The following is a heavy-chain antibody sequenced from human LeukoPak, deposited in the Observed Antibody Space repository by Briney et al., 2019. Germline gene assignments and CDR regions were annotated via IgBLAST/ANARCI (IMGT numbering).Heavy chain of an antibody. D-gene: IGHD3-22*01. CDR1: GYTFTSYD. J-gene: IGHJ4*02. CDR3: ARVPYYDSSGYYYEPFDY. V-gene: IGHV1-8*01. CDR2: MNPNSGNT. Sequence: GASVKVSCKASGYTFTSYDINWVRQATGQGLEWMGWMNPNSGNTGYAQKSQGRVTMTRNTSISTAYMELSSLRSEDTAVYYCARVPYYDSSGYYYEPFDYWGQGTLVTVSS.